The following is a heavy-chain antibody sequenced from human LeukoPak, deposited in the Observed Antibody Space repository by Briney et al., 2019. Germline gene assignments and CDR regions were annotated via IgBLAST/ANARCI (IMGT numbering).Heavy chain of an antibody. V-gene: IGHV3-66*01. CDR1: GFTVSSNY. Sequence: GGSLRLSCAASGFTVSSNYMSWVRQAPGKGLEWGSVIYSGGSTYYADSVKGRFTISRDNSKNTLYLQMNSLRAEDTAVYYCARDSGYSYGYSFDYWGQGTLVTVSS. J-gene: IGHJ4*02. CDR3: ARDSGYSYGYSFDY. D-gene: IGHD5-18*01. CDR2: IYSGGST.